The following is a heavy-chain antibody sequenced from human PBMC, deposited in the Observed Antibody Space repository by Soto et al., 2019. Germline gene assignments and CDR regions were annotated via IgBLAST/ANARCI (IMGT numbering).Heavy chain of an antibody. J-gene: IGHJ6*02. Sequence: QVQLVEPGGGVVQPGRSLRLSCAAYGFTFSSYGMHWVRQAPGKGLEWVAVISYDGSNKYYADSVKGRFTISRDNSKNSLYLQMSSLRPEDTAVYYCVKDGSIGWPYYYGMDVWGQGATVTVS. V-gene: IGHV3-30*18. D-gene: IGHD6-19*01. CDR3: VKDGSIGWPYYYGMDV. CDR2: ISYDGSNK. CDR1: GFTFSSYG.